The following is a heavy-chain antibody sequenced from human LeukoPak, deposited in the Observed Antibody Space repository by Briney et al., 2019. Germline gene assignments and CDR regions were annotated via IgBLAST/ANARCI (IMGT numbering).Heavy chain of an antibody. J-gene: IGHJ3*02. V-gene: IGHV1-18*01. CDR1: GYNVRNYG. D-gene: IGHD5-18*01. CDR2: ITAGNGNT. Sequence: ASVKVSCKASGYNVRNYGIGWVRQAPRQGLEWMGWITAGNGNTNYAQKVQGRVTMTTDTSTSTAYMELRSLRSDDTAVYFCARDSARGYSYGYNAFDIWGQGTMVTVSS. CDR3: ARDSARGYSYGYNAFDI.